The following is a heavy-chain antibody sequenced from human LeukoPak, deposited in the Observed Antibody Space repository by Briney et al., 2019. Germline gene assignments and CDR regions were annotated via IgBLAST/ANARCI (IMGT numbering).Heavy chain of an antibody. CDR1: GGSISSYY. CDR3: ARVLRMITFGGVILKYYFDY. J-gene: IGHJ4*02. D-gene: IGHD3-16*02. CDR2: IYYSGST. V-gene: IGHV4-59*12. Sequence: PSETLSLTCTVSGGSISSYYWSWIRQPPGKGLEWIGYIYYSGSTNYNPSLKSRVTISVDTSKNQFSLKLSSVTAADTAVYYCARVLRMITFGGVILKYYFDYWGQGTLVTVSS.